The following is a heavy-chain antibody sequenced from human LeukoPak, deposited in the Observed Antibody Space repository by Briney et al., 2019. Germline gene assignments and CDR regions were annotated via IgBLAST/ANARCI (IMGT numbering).Heavy chain of an antibody. D-gene: IGHD5-18*01. J-gene: IGHJ4*02. Sequence: SETLSLTCAVYGGSFSGYYWSWIRQPPGKGLEWIGEINHSGGTNHNPSLKSRVTISVDTSKNQFSLKLSSVTAADTAVYYCARDRDSLYYFDYWGQGTLVTVSS. CDR1: GGSFSGYY. CDR3: ARDRDSLYYFDY. V-gene: IGHV4-34*01. CDR2: INHSGGT.